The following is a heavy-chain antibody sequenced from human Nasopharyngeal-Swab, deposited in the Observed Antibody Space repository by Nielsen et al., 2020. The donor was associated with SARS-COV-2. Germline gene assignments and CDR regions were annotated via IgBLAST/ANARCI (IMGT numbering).Heavy chain of an antibody. D-gene: IGHD2-2*03. CDR1: GFTFTTYD. J-gene: IGHJ1*01. Sequence: ASVKVSCKASGFTFTTYDINWVRQASGQGPEWMGWMNPKTGYTGYAQKFQGRVTMTWNTSISTAYMGLSGLRSHDTAVYYCARMMAGYDGYLQNWGQGTLVTVSS. CDR2: MNPKTGYT. CDR3: ARMMAGYDGYLQN. V-gene: IGHV1-8*01.